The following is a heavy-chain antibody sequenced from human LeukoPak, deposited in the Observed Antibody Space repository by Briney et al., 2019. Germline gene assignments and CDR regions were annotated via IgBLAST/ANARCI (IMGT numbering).Heavy chain of an antibody. CDR1: RGTFSSYA. CDR3: ASSVVVVAATPQLNWFDP. V-gene: IGHV1-69*05. CDR2: IIPIFGTA. Sequence: SVKVSCKASRGTFSSYAISWVRQAPGQGLEWMGGIIPIFGTANYAQKFQGRVTITTDESTSTAYMELSSLRSEDTAVYYCASSVVVVAATPQLNWFDPWGQGTLVTVSS. J-gene: IGHJ5*02. D-gene: IGHD2-15*01.